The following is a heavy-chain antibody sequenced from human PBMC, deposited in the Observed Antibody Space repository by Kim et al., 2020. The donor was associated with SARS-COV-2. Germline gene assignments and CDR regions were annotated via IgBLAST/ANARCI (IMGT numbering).Heavy chain of an antibody. V-gene: IGHV3-64*01. CDR1: GFTFSNYP. CDR2: ISSNGGST. D-gene: IGHD6-19*01. J-gene: IGHJ4*02. CDR3: AREGSWLDY. Sequence: GGSLRLSCAASGFTFSNYPMHWVRQAPGKGLEYASAISSNGGSTFYANSVNGRFTISRDNSKNTLYLQMGSLRAEDMAVYYCAREGSWLDYWGQGILVTV.